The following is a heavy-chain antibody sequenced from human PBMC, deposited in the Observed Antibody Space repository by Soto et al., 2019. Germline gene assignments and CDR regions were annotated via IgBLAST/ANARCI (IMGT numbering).Heavy chain of an antibody. V-gene: IGHV3-23*04. Sequence: AQVVESGGGLVQPGGSLRLSCAASGFIASNYAMSWVRQAPGKGLEWVSGFSGSGGATFYADSVKGRFTISRDSSKNTIYLQINRLRAEDTAVYYCVKAEANYWGQGTLVTVSS. CDR1: GFIASNYA. CDR3: VKAEANY. J-gene: IGHJ4*02. CDR2: FSGSGGAT.